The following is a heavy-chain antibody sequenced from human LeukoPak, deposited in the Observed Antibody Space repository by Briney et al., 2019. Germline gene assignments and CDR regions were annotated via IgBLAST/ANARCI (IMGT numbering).Heavy chain of an antibody. J-gene: IGHJ6*03. CDR3: ARGRAARPLYDYYYYMDV. D-gene: IGHD6-6*01. V-gene: IGHV1-69*13. CDR1: GGTFSSYA. CDR2: IIPIFGTA. Sequence: GASVKDSCKASGGTFSSYAISWVRQAPGQGLEWMGGIIPIFGTANYAQKFQGRVTITADESTSTAYMELSSLRSEDTAVYYCARGRAARPLYDYYYYMDVWGRGTTVTVSS.